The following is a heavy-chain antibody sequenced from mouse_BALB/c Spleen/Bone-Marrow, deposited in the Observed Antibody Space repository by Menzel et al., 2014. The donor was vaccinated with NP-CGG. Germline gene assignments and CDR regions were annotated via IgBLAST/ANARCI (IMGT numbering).Heavy chain of an antibody. CDR1: GFNIKDTY. D-gene: IGHD2-1*01. CDR2: IDPANGNT. CDR3: AFIYYGYAMDY. V-gene: IGHV14-3*02. J-gene: IGHJ4*01. Sequence: VQLQQSGAELVKPGASVKLSCTASGFNIKDTYMHWVKQRPEQGLEWIGRIDPANGNTKYDPRFQGKATITADTSSNTAYLLLSSLTSEDTAVYYCAFIYYGYAMDYWGQGTSVTVSS.